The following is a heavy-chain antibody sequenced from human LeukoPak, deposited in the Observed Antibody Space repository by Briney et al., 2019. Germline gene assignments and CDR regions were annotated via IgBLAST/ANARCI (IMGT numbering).Heavy chain of an antibody. D-gene: IGHD6-13*01. CDR2: ISAYNGNT. V-gene: IGHV1-18*01. J-gene: IGHJ4*02. CDR3: ARDIIAAAAPEGYFDY. Sequence: ASVKVSCKASGYTFTSYGISWVRQAPGQGFEWMGWISAYNGNTNYTQKLQGRVTMTTDTSTSTAYMELRSLRSDDTAVYYCARDIIAAAAPEGYFDYWGQGTLVTVSS. CDR1: GYTFTSYG.